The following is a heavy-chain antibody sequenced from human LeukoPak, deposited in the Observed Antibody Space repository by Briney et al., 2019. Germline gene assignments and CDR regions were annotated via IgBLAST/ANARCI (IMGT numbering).Heavy chain of an antibody. CDR2: FDPEDGET. Sequence: ASVKVSCKVSGYTLTELSMHWVRQAPGKGLEGMGGFDPEDGETIYAQKFQGRVTMTEDTSTDTAYMELSSLRSEDTAVYYCATVGYYDSSGYYSFGYWGQGTLVTVSS. CDR3: ATVGYYDSSGYYSFGY. J-gene: IGHJ4*02. CDR1: GYTLTELS. D-gene: IGHD3-22*01. V-gene: IGHV1-24*01.